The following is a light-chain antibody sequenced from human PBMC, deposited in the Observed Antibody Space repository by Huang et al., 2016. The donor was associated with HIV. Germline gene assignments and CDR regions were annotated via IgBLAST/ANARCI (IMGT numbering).Light chain of an antibody. CDR2: LAS. CDR3: QQYFFSPMT. CDR1: HSLLNSPNRKNY. V-gene: IGKV4-1*01. Sequence: DIVMTQSPDFLAVSLGERATISCKSSHSLLNSPNRKNYLAWYQQNPGQPPKLLILLASVRESGVPYLFLGRGSGTDFPLTITSLQAEDVAVYFWQQYFFSPMTFGPGTKVDI. J-gene: IGKJ3*01.